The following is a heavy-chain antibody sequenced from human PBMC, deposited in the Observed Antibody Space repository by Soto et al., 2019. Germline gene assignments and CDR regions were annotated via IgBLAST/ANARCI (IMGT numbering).Heavy chain of an antibody. Sequence: QLVQAGAEVTKPGASVKVSCKTSGYNFSAHYIHWVRQPPGQGLEWMGWISPRRGDHNSADKFQDRLKRTTDTATTTAFMHLRGLRVNDSAVYYCAKGGGYGHGHWGQGTPIIVS. CDR3: AKGGGYGHGH. J-gene: IGHJ4*02. CDR2: ISPRRGDH. CDR1: GYNFSAHY. D-gene: IGHD5-12*01. V-gene: IGHV1-2*02.